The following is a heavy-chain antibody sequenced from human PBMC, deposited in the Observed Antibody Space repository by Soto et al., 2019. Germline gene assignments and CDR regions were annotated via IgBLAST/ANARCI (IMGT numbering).Heavy chain of an antibody. J-gene: IGHJ4*02. D-gene: IGHD2-15*01. CDR3: TRTSAVEGDY. V-gene: IGHV4-30-4*01. CDR1: GGSISNGDYY. CDR2: IYYTGIT. Sequence: QVQLQESGPGLVKPSQTLSLTCTVSGGSISNGDYYWNWIRQPPRKGLEWIGSIYYTGITYYNPSLKSRVTMSRDTSRNQLSLTLSSVTAADTAMHYCTRTSAVEGDYWGQGILVTVSS.